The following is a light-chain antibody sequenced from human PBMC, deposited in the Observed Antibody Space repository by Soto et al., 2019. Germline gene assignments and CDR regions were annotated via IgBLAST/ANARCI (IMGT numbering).Light chain of an antibody. CDR3: AAWDDSLSGHVV. J-gene: IGLJ2*01. CDR2: RNN. V-gene: IGLV1-47*01. Sequence: QSVLTQPPPASGTPGQRVTISCSGSSSNIGSNYVYWYQQLPGTAPKLLIYRNNQRPSGVPDRFSGSKSGTSASLAISGLRSEDEADYYCAAWDDSLSGHVVFGGGTKLTVL. CDR1: SSNIGSNY.